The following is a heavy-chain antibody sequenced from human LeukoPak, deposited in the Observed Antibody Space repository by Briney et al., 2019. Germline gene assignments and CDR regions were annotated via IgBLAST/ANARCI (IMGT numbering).Heavy chain of an antibody. CDR2: IYYSGST. D-gene: IGHD6-19*01. J-gene: IGHJ6*03. CDR3: ARVEWLVEYYYMDV. Sequence: PSETLSLTCTVSGGSISSYYWSWIRQPPGKGLEWIGYIYYSGSTNYNPSLKSRVTISVDTSKNQFSLKLSSVTAADTAVYYCARVEWLVEYYYMDVWGKGTTVTVSS. CDR1: GGSISSYY. V-gene: IGHV4-59*12.